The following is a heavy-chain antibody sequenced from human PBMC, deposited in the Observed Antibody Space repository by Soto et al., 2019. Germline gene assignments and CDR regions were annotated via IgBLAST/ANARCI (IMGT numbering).Heavy chain of an antibody. J-gene: IGHJ4*02. V-gene: IGHV4-39*01. CDR1: GDSINNRSYY. D-gene: IGHD2-21*02. CDR2: IYYSGST. Sequence: SETLSLTCTVTGDSINNRSYYWGWIRQPPGKGLEWIGSIYYSGSTYNNPSLKSRVSMSVDTSKNQFSLKLRSVTAADTALYYCARQRTSVVTQAYFDSWGQGSLVTVPQ. CDR3: ARQRTSVVTQAYFDS.